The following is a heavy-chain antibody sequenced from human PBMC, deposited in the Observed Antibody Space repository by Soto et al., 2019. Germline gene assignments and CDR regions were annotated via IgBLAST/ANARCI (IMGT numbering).Heavy chain of an antibody. CDR3: ASVTSLQPSLMDV. D-gene: IGHD3-16*02. V-gene: IGHV4-34*01. J-gene: IGHJ6*04. CDR2: INHSGST. CDR1: GGSFSGYY. Sequence: SETLSLTCAVYGGSFSGYYWSWIRQPPGKGLEWIGEINHSGSTNYNPSLKSRVTISVDTSKNQFSLKLSSVTAADTAVYYCASVTSLQPSLMDVWGKGTTVTVSS.